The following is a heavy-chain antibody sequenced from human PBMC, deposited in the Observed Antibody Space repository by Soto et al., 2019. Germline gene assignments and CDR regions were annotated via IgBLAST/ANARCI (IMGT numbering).Heavy chain of an antibody. Sequence: SETLSLTCTVSGGSISSGDYYWSWIRQPPWKGLEWIGYIYYSGSTYYNPSLKSRVTISVDTSKNQFSLKLSSVTAADTAVCYCARAGWELLTYYYYGMDVWGQGXTVTVYS. D-gene: IGHD1-26*01. J-gene: IGHJ6*02. CDR1: GGSISSGDYY. CDR2: IYYSGST. V-gene: IGHV4-30-4*01. CDR3: ARAGWELLTYYYYGMDV.